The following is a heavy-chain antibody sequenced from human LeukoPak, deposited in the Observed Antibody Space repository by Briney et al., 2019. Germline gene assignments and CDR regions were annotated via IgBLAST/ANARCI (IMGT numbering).Heavy chain of an antibody. D-gene: IGHD6-19*01. J-gene: IGHJ4*02. V-gene: IGHV4-59*01. CDR2: IYDSGST. CDR3: SGGYVAGSD. CDR1: GGSMSTYY. Sequence: SDALSITCTLSGGSMSTYYWTWIRQPPAKGLEWIGYIYDSGSTNYTPSLKSRVTISVYTSKNQFSLKLSSVTAADTSVYYCSGGYVAGSDWGQGTLVTVSS.